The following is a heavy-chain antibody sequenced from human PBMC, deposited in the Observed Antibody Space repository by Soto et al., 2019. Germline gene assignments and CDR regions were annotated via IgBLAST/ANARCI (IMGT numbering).Heavy chain of an antibody. CDR2: INNDGSST. CDR3: AKGSGAQSGLVDY. D-gene: IGHD3-16*01. V-gene: IGHV3-74*01. CDR1: GFTFSSYW. J-gene: IGHJ4*02. Sequence: EVQLVESGGGLVQTGGSLRLSCAASGFTFSSYWMHWVRQAPGKGLVWVSRINNDGSSTTYADSVKGRFTISRDNAKNTLYMKMNSLRDEDRDVYYSAKGSGAQSGLVDYWGQGTLVTVSS.